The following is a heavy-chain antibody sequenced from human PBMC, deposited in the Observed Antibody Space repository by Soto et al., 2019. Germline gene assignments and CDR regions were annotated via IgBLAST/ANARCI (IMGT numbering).Heavy chain of an antibody. CDR1: GGTFSSYA. CDR2: IIPIFGTA. V-gene: IGHV1-69*01. D-gene: IGHD1-26*01. CDR3: AREGLHSGSSAKAFDI. Sequence: QVQLVQSGAEVKKPGSSVKVSCKASGGTFSSYAISWVRQAPGQGLEWMGGIIPIFGTANYAQRFQGRVTITADESTSTAYMEQSSLRSEDTAVYYCAREGLHSGSSAKAFDIWGQGTMVTVSS. J-gene: IGHJ3*02.